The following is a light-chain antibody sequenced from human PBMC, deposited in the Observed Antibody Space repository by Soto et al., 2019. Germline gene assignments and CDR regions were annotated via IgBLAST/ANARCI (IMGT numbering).Light chain of an antibody. CDR1: QSVSSN. J-gene: IGKJ4*01. Sequence: EIVMTQSPATLSVSPGERATLSCRASQSVSSNLAWYQQKPGQAPRLVIYGASTRATGIPARFSGGGSGTEFTLTIGSLQSEDFAVSYCQQYNNWPRLTFGGGTKVEIK. V-gene: IGKV3-15*01. CDR2: GAS. CDR3: QQYNNWPRLT.